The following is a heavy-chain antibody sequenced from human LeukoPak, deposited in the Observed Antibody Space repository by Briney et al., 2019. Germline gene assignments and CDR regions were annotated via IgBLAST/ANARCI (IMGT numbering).Heavy chain of an antibody. D-gene: IGHD3-22*01. J-gene: IGHJ4*02. Sequence: SETLSLTCTVSGVSISSSGYYWSWLRQHPGKGLEWIGYIYYSGTTYYNPSLTGRITISVDTSKSQFSLKLFSVSAADTAAYYCAREDYYDSSGYLDYWGQGTLVTV. CDR2: IYYSGTT. CDR1: GVSISSSGYY. V-gene: IGHV4-31*03. CDR3: AREDYYDSSGYLDY.